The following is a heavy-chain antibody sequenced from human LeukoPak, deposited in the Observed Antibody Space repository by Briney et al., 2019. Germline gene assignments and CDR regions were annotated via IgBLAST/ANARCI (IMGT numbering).Heavy chain of an antibody. J-gene: IGHJ4*02. D-gene: IGHD5-18*01. Sequence: GGSLRLSCTATGFPFSTYAMSWVRLAPGKGLEWVSGISSSGGSTYYADSVKGRFTISRDNSKSTLYLQMSSLRAEDTALYYCAKDRGYSYGDENYFNCWGQGTLVTVSS. V-gene: IGHV3-23*01. CDR3: AKDRGYSYGDENYFNC. CDR2: ISSSGGST. CDR1: GFPFSTYA.